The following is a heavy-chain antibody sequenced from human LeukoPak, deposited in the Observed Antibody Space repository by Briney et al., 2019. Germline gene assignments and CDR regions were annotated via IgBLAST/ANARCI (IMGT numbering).Heavy chain of an antibody. J-gene: IGHJ3*01. CDR2: IYTDSRT. V-gene: IGHV3-53*01. CDR3: ARCGSDYDGGAFDV. Sequence: GGSLRLSCAASGFTVSSNYMSWVRQAPGKGLEWVSVIYTDSRTHYADSVKGRFTISRDNSNNTLHLQMSGLRGEDTAVYYCARCGSDYDGGAFDVWGQGTMVAVSS. D-gene: IGHD1-26*01. CDR1: GFTVSSNY.